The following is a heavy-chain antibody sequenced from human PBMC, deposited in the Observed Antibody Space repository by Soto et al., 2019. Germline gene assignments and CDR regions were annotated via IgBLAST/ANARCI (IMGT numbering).Heavy chain of an antibody. CDR3: AKDFVHSSGWYDYYYGMDV. Sequence: GGSLRLSCAASGFTFSSYGMHWVRQAPGKGLEWVAVISYDGSNKYYADSVKGRSTISRDNSKNTLYLQMNSLRAEDTAVYYCAKDFVHSSGWYDYYYGMDVWGQGTTVTVSS. CDR2: ISYDGSNK. D-gene: IGHD6-19*01. J-gene: IGHJ6*02. CDR1: GFTFSSYG. V-gene: IGHV3-30*18.